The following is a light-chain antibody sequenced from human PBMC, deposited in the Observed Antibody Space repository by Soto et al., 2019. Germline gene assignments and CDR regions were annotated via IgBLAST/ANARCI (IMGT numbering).Light chain of an antibody. J-gene: IGKJ2*01. CDR3: QQYNNLPPDT. V-gene: IGKV3-15*01. CDR1: QSVNNN. Sequence: EIILTQSPASLSVSPGERATLSCRASQSVNNNLAWYQQKPGQAPRLLIYGASTRATGIPGRFRCSGSGTEFTLTITSLQSEDFAVYFCQQYNNLPPDTVGQGTKLEIK. CDR2: GAS.